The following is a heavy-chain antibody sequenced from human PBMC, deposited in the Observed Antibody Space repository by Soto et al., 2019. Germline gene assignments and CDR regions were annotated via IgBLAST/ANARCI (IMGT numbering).Heavy chain of an antibody. D-gene: IGHD3-10*01. CDR2: ISYDGSNK. V-gene: IGHV3-30*18. CDR1: VFIFSKYG. Sequence: QVQLVESGGGVVQPGRSLRLSCAASVFIFSKYGMHWVRQAPGKGLEWVAVISYDGSNKYYAESVKGRFIISRDKSENTLYLQMNSLRAEDTALYYCAKDLGSGKPYYYYAMDVWGQGTTVTVSS. CDR3: AKDLGSGKPYYYYAMDV. J-gene: IGHJ6*02.